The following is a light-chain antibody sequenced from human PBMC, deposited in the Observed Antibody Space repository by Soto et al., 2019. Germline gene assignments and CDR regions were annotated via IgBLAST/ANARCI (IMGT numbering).Light chain of an antibody. CDR1: SSDVGGYNY. V-gene: IGLV2-11*01. J-gene: IGLJ2*01. Sequence: QSALTQPRSVSGSPGQSVTISCTGTSSDVGGYNYVSWYQQHPGKAPKLMIYDVSKRPSGAPDRFSGSKSGNTASLTISGLQAEDEADYYCCSYAGSYGVVFGGGTKLTVL. CDR2: DVS. CDR3: CSYAGSYGVV.